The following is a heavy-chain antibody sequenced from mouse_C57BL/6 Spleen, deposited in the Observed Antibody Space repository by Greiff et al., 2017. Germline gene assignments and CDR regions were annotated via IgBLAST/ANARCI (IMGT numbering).Heavy chain of an antibody. CDR2: INPYNGGT. J-gene: IGHJ2*01. Sequence: VQLQQSGPVLVKPGASVKMSCKASGYTFTDYYMNWVKQSHGKSLEWIGVINPYNGGTSYNQKFKGKATLTVDKSSSTAYMELNSLTSEDAAVYYGAVITTVVAPYYDGWGTSTTLTVST. CDR3: AVITTVVAPYYDG. V-gene: IGHV1-19*01. CDR1: GYTFTDYY. D-gene: IGHD1-1*01.